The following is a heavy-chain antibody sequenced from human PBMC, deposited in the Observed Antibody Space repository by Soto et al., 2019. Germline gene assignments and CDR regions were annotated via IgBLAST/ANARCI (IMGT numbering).Heavy chain of an antibody. J-gene: IGHJ4*02. CDR3: ATSQKGYNWNYFDH. V-gene: IGHV4-39*01. CDR2: VLFTGFT. Sequence: PSETLSLTCAASGGSISGSYYYWGWLRQSPGKGPEWIERVLFTGFTSYNPSLGSRVSVSVDTSKNQFSLKVSGTSAADTAVYYCATSQKGYNWNYFDHWGQGALVTVSS. D-gene: IGHD1-20*01. CDR1: GGSISGSYYY.